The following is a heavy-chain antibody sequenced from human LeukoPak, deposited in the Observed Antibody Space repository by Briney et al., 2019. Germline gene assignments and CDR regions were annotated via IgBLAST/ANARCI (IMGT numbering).Heavy chain of an antibody. CDR2: IGGGSSHI. CDR1: GFTFSSYN. V-gene: IGHV3-21*01. Sequence: VGSLRLSCAASGFTFSSYNMNWVRQAPGKGLEWVSSIGGGSSHIYYAVSVKGRFTISRDNAKNSLYLQMNSLRADATAVYYCARGREGKEARWWAEDPRWYFFDPWGQGTPVTVAS. J-gene: IGHJ5*02. D-gene: IGHD6-6*01. CDR3: ARGREGKEARWWAEDPRWYFFDP.